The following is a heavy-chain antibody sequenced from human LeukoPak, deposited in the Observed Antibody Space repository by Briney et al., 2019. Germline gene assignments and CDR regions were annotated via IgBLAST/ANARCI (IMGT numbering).Heavy chain of an antibody. V-gene: IGHV4-30-4*02. CDR3: TRDLYGDYGY. Sequence: PSETLSLTCTVSTGSISNGDYYWSWIRQPPGKGLEWIGYIYYSGRTYYNPSHRSRVTISVDTSKNQFSLKLNSLTAADTAVYYCTRDLYGDYGYWGQGTLVAVS. D-gene: IGHD4-17*01. J-gene: IGHJ4*02. CDR1: TGSISNGDYY. CDR2: IYYSGRT.